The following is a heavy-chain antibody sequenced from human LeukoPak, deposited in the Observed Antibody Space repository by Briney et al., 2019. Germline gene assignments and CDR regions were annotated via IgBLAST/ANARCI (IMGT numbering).Heavy chain of an antibody. D-gene: IGHD3-10*01. CDR3: ARDSDYYGSGSHRDAFDI. CDR2: ISGSGGST. Sequence: GSLRLSCAASGFTFSSYAMSWVRQAPGKGLEWVSAISGSGGSTYYADSVKGRFTISRDNSKNTLYLQMNSLRAEDTAVYYCARDSDYYGSGSHRDAFDIWGQGTMVTVSS. J-gene: IGHJ3*02. CDR1: GFTFSSYA. V-gene: IGHV3-23*01.